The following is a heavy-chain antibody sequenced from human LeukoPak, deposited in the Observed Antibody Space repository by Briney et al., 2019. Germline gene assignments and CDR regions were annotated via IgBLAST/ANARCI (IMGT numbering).Heavy chain of an antibody. CDR1: GYTFISYD. Sequence: ASVKVSCKASGYTFISYDFSWVRQAPGQGLEWMGWISAYNNNTNYAQKLQGGVTMTTDTSTSTAYMELRSLRSDDTAVYYCARDQGYCSGGSCYWVMGSHKQYWYFDLWGRGTLVTVSS. J-gene: IGHJ2*01. D-gene: IGHD2-15*01. CDR2: ISAYNNNT. CDR3: ARDQGYCSGGSCYWVMGSHKQYWYFDL. V-gene: IGHV1-18*01.